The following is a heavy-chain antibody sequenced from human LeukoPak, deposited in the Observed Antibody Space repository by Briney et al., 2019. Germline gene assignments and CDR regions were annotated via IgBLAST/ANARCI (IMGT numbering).Heavy chain of an antibody. Sequence: PGGSLRLSCAASGFTLSSYWMSWVRQAPGKGLEWIGSIYYSGSTYYNPSLKSRVTISVDTSKNQFSLKLSSVTAADTAVYYCARDILWFGESYYFDYWGQGTLVTVSS. CDR2: IYYSGST. J-gene: IGHJ4*02. CDR1: GFTLSSYW. V-gene: IGHV4-39*07. CDR3: ARDILWFGESYYFDY. D-gene: IGHD3-10*01.